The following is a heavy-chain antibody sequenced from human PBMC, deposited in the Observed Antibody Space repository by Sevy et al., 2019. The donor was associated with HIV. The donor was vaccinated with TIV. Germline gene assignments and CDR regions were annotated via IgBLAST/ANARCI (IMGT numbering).Heavy chain of an antibody. J-gene: IGHJ4*02. D-gene: IGHD3-22*01. CDR3: TRGPSGFSGSDLAY. Sequence: ASVKVSGKASGYTFTGYYMHWVRQAPGLGLEWMGCINPNSGGTKYAQKFQGRVTMTRDTSISTAYMELSRLKSDDTAVYYCTRGPSGFSGSDLAYWGQGTLVTVSS. V-gene: IGHV1-2*02. CDR2: INPNSGGT. CDR1: GYTFTGYY.